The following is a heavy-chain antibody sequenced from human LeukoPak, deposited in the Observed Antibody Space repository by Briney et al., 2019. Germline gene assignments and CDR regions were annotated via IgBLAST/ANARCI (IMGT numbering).Heavy chain of an antibody. J-gene: IGHJ4*02. Sequence: PGGSLRLSCAASGFTFSSYAMSWVRQAPGKGLEWVSAISGSGGSTYYADSVKGRFTISRDNSKNTLYLQMNSLRAEDTAVYYCAKDLLGGYSPNNDCWGQGTLVTVSS. CDR1: GFTFSSYA. V-gene: IGHV3-23*01. CDR2: ISGSGGST. CDR3: AKDLLGGYSPNNDC. D-gene: IGHD3-22*01.